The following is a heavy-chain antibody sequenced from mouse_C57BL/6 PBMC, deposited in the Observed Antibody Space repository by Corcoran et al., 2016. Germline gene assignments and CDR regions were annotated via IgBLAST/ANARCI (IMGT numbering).Heavy chain of an antibody. CDR3: ARGGNYGSSYEAMDY. CDR2: INTYSGVP. CDR1: GYTFTTYG. D-gene: IGHD1-1*01. Sequence: QIQLVQSGPELKKPGETVKISCKASGYTFTTYGMSWVKQAPGKGLKWMGWINTYSGVPTYADDFKGRFAFSLETSASTAYLQINNLKNEDTATYFCARGGNYGSSYEAMDYWGQGTSVTVSS. J-gene: IGHJ4*01. V-gene: IGHV9-3*01.